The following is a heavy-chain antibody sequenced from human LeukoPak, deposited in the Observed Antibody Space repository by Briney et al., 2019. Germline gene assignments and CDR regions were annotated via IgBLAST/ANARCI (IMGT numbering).Heavy chain of an antibody. CDR1: GFTFSSYS. J-gene: IGHJ5*02. V-gene: IGHV3-21*01. D-gene: IGHD3-10*01. CDR2: ISSSSSYI. Sequence: GGSLRLSCAASGFTFSSYSMNWVRQAPGKGLEWVSSISSSSSYIYYADSVKGRFTISRDNSKNTLYLQMNSLRAEDTAVYYCAREYYYGSGSYYNWFDPWGQGTLVTVSS. CDR3: AREYYYGSGSYYNWFDP.